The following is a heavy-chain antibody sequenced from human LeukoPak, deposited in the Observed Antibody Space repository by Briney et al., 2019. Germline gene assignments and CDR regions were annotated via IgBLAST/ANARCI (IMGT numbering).Heavy chain of an antibody. CDR2: ISSSSSYI. D-gene: IGHD2-8*01. Sequence: PGGSLRLSCAASGFTFSSYTMNWARQAPGEGLEWVSSISSSSSYIYYADSVKGRFTISRDNAKNSLYLQMNNLRAEDKAVYYCARDLPYENFDYWGQGTLVTVSS. J-gene: IGHJ4*02. V-gene: IGHV3-21*01. CDR1: GFTFSSYT. CDR3: ARDLPYENFDY.